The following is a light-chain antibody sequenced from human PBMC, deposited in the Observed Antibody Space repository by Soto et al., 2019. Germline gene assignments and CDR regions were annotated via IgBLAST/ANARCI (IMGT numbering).Light chain of an antibody. V-gene: IGLV1-40*01. CDR1: SSNIGADYD. CDR2: GNS. J-gene: IGLJ1*01. Sequence: QSVLTQPPSVSGAPGQRVTISCTGSSSNIGADYDVHWYQQFPGTAPKLLIYGNSNRPSGVPDRFSGSKSGTSASLAITGLQAEDEAYYFCQSFDSGLSGYVFGSGTKLTVL. CDR3: QSFDSGLSGYV.